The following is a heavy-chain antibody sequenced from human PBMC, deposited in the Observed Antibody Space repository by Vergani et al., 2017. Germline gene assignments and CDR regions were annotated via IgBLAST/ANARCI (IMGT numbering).Heavy chain of an antibody. CDR3: ASELSLYRGDY. CDR1: GFTFSSYS. Sequence: EVQLVESGGGLVQPGGSLRLSCAASGFTFSSYSMNWVRQAPGKGLEWVSYISSSSSTIYYADSVKGRFTISRDNAKNSLYLQMNSLRAEDTAVYYCASELSLYRGDYWGQGTLVTVSS. CDR2: ISSSSSTI. J-gene: IGHJ4*02. D-gene: IGHD3-16*02. V-gene: IGHV3-48*01.